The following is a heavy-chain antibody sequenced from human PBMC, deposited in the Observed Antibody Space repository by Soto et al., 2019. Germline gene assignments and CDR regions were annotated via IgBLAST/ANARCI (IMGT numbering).Heavy chain of an antibody. CDR2: IYYSGST. Sequence: PSETLSLTFTVSGGSISSSSYYWGWIRQPPGKGLEWIGSIYYSGSTYYNPSLKSRVTISVDTSKNQFSLKLSSVTAADTAVYYCARSPLEGGYCSGGSCYYMDVWGKGTTVTVSS. V-gene: IGHV4-39*01. CDR3: ARSPLEGGYCSGGSCYYMDV. J-gene: IGHJ6*03. D-gene: IGHD2-15*01. CDR1: GGSISSSSYY.